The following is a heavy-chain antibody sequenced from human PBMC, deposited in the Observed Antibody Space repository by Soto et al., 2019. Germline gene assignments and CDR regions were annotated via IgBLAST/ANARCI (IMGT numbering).Heavy chain of an antibody. CDR3: ATVVSGGSYTYYFDY. CDR2: FDPEDGET. D-gene: IGHD1-26*01. V-gene: IGHV1-24*01. Sequence: ASVKVSCKVSGYTLTELSMHWVRQAPGKGLEWMGGFDPEDGETIYAQKFQGRVTMTEDTSTVTAYMELSSLRSEDTAVYYCATVVSGGSYTYYFDYWGQGTLVTVSS. CDR1: GYTLTELS. J-gene: IGHJ4*02.